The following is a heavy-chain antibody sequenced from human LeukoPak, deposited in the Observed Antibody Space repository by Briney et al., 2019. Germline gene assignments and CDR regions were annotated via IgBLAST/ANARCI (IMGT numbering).Heavy chain of an antibody. CDR3: ARGDYYYYMDV. CDR1: GGSISGNY. CDR2: IYTSGTT. V-gene: IGHV4-4*07. J-gene: IGHJ6*03. Sequence: SETLSLTCTVSGGSISGNYWNWIRQPAGEGLQWIGRIYTSGTTNYNPSLKSRVTMSVDTSKTLFSLKLSSVTAADTAVYYCARGDYYYYMDVWGKGTTVTVSS.